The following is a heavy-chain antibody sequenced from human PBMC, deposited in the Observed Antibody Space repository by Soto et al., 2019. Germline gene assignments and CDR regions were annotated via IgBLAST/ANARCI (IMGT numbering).Heavy chain of an antibody. J-gene: IGHJ4*02. Sequence: QITLKESGPTLVKPTQTLTLTCTFSGFSLSTTRVAVGWIRQPPGNALEWLALIYWDDDKRYSPFLKSRLTNTKDTPKNQVGLTMTNLDPVDTATYYCSHIVVAGLGYYFDYWGQGTLVTVSS. CDR3: SHIVVAGLGYYFDY. CDR2: IYWDDDK. V-gene: IGHV2-5*02. D-gene: IGHD6-19*01. CDR1: GFSLSTTRVA.